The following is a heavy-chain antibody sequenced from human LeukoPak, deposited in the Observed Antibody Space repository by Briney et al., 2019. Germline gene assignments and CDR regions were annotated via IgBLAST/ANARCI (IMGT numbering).Heavy chain of an antibody. V-gene: IGHV4-39*07. Sequence: PSETLSLTCSVSGGSINSNSHHWDWIRQAPGKGLEWIGNIYYSGTTSYNPSLKSRVTISVDTSKNQFSLKLSSVTAADTAVYYCARGVSKGIAAAGESDYWGQGTLVTVSS. J-gene: IGHJ4*02. CDR3: ARGVSKGIAAAGESDY. CDR1: GGSINSNSHH. D-gene: IGHD6-13*01. CDR2: IYYSGTT.